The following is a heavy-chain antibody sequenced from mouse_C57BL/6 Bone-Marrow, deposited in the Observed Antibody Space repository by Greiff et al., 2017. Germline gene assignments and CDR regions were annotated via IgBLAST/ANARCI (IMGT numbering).Heavy chain of an antibody. CDR2: IDPENGDT. CDR3: TTHDGYSYDCDY. D-gene: IGHD2-3*01. CDR1: GFNIKDDS. V-gene: IGHV14-4*01. J-gene: IGHJ2*01. Sequence: EVKLVESGAELVRPGASVTLSCTASGFNIKDDSMHWVKQRPEQGLEWIGWIDPENGDTEYASKFQGKATITADTSSNTAYLQLSSLTSEDTAVSYCTTHDGYSYDCDYWGQGTTLTVSA.